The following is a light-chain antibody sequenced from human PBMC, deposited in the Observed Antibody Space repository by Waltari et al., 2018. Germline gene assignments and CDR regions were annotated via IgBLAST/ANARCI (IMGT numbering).Light chain of an antibody. Sequence: QPVLTQPPSASASLGASVTLTCTLSSDYSHHKVDWYQHRPGKGPRLGMRVGTGGIVGSKGDGVPDRFSVLGSGLNRYLTIKNIQEEDESDYHCGADHGTGSNFVYVFGTGTKVTVL. CDR2: VGTGGIVG. V-gene: IGLV9-49*01. CDR3: GADHGTGSNFVYV. CDR1: SDYSHHK. J-gene: IGLJ1*01.